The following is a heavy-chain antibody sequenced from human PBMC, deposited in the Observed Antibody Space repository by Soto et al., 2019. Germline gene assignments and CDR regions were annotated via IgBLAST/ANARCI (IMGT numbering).Heavy chain of an antibody. CDR3: ARETYSSSWYGYYYYYGMDV. CDR2: IWYDGSNK. Sequence: QVQLVESGGGVVQPGRSLRLSCAASGFTFSSYGMHWVRQAPGKGLEWVAVIWYDGSNKYYADSVKGRFTISRDNSKNTLDLQMNSLRAEDTAVYYCARETYSSSWYGYYYYYGMDVWGQGTTVTVSS. J-gene: IGHJ6*02. CDR1: GFTFSSYG. V-gene: IGHV3-33*01. D-gene: IGHD6-13*01.